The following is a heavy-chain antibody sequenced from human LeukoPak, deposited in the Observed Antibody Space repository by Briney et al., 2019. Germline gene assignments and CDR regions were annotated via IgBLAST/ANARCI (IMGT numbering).Heavy chain of an antibody. CDR1: GYTFTGYY. V-gene: IGHV1-2*02. D-gene: IGHD3-22*01. Sequence: ASVKVSCKASGYTFTGYYMHWVRQAPGQGLEWMGWINPNSGGTNYAQKFQGRVTMTRDTSISTAYMELSRLRSDDTAVYYCARGSITMIVVAQDAFDIWGQGTMVTVSS. CDR2: INPNSGGT. J-gene: IGHJ3*02. CDR3: ARGSITMIVVAQDAFDI.